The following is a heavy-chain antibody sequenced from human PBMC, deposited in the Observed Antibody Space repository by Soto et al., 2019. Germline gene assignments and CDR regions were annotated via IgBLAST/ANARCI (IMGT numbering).Heavy chain of an antibody. D-gene: IGHD2-15*01. J-gene: IGHJ6*02. CDR2: INPSGGST. V-gene: IGHV1-46*01. CDR1: GYTFTSYY. CDR3: ARDSAALGYCSCGSCYIVDGMDV. Sequence: QVQLVQSGAEVKKPGASVKVSCKASGYTFTSYYMHWVRQAPGQGLEWMGIINPSGGSTSYAQKIQGRVSMTRDRSTSKVYMELSSLRSEDTAVYYCARDSAALGYCSCGSCYIVDGMDVWGQGTTVTVSS.